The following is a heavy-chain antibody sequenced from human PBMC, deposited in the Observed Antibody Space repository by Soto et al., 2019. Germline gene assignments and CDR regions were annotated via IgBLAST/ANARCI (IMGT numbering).Heavy chain of an antibody. CDR2: IYYSGST. CDR1: AGSPSSGDYF. V-gene: IGHV4-30-4*01. J-gene: IGHJ4*02. D-gene: IGHD3-22*01. Sequence: SENLSLTCTVSAGSPSSGDYFWSWLRQPPGKGLEWIGYIYYSGSTYYNPSLKSRVTISVDTSKNQFSLKLSSVTAADTAVYYCARGSNNHDSRSYTHYRGQATLVTVS. CDR3: ARGSNNHDSRSYTHY.